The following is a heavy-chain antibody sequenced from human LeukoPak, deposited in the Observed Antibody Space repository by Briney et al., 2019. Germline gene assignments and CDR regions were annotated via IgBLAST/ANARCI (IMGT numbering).Heavy chain of an antibody. CDR2: IYNDGNK. V-gene: IGHV3-53*01. J-gene: IGHJ6*02. D-gene: IGHD3-10*01. CDR1: GLTVSNTY. CDR3: ARERITMVRGVISYYYGMDV. Sequence: GGSLRLSCAASGLTVSNTYMAWVRQAPGKGLQWASFIYNDGNKYYADSVKGRFTVSRDNSQNTLYLQMNSLSSEDTAVYYCARERITMVRGVISYYYGMDVWGQGTTVTVSS.